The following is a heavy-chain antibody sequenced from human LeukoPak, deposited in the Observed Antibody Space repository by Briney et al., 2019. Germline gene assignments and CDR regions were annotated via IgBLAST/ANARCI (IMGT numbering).Heavy chain of an antibody. D-gene: IGHD6-13*01. CDR1: GFTFSNYA. V-gene: IGHV3-48*02. CDR2: ISSSSSTI. J-gene: IGHJ6*02. CDR3: ARTSIAAPYYYGMDV. Sequence: GGSLRLSCAASGFTFSNYAMNWVRQAPGKGLEWVSYISSSSSTIYYADSVKGRFTISRDNAKNSLYLQMNSLRDEDTAVYYCARTSIAAPYYYGMDVWGQGTTVTVSS.